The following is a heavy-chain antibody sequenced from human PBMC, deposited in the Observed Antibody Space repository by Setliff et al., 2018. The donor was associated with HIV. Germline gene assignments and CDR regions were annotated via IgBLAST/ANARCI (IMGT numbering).Heavy chain of an antibody. CDR1: GGSISSNSYY. Sequence: SETLSLTCTVSGGSISSNSYYWGWIRQPPGKGLEWIGSIYHSGRTYYNPSLKSRVTISVDTSKNQFSLKLTSVTAADTAVYYCARDQPQDYDSLTGHYTGRYFDYWGRGTLVTVSS. D-gene: IGHD3-9*01. CDR3: ARDQPQDYDSLTGHYTGRYFDY. V-gene: IGHV4-39*07. CDR2: IYHSGRT. J-gene: IGHJ4*02.